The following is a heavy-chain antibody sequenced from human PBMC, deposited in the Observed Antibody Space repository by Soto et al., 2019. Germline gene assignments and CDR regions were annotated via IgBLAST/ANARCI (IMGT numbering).Heavy chain of an antibody. Sequence: QITLKESGLALVKPTQTLTLTCTFSGFSVTTSGSSVGWIRQPPGKALEWLALIYWDDTQRYNPSLGRRLTITRDTSKNQVVLTMTNIDPVDTATYYCAAQLTADGYFDPWGRGTLVTVSS. V-gene: IGHV2-5*02. D-gene: IGHD7-27*01. CDR3: AAQLTADGYFDP. J-gene: IGHJ2*01. CDR2: IYWDDTQ. CDR1: GFSVTTSGSS.